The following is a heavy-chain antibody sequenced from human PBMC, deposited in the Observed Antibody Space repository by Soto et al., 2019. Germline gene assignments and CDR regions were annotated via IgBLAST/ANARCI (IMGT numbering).Heavy chain of an antibody. CDR3: ARGGYGSGSYYMAG. CDR1: GGSISSYY. CDR2: IYYSGST. V-gene: IGHV4-59*01. D-gene: IGHD3-10*01. J-gene: IGHJ4*02. Sequence: QVQLQESGPGLVKPSETLSLTCTVSGGSISSYYWSWIRQPPGKGLEWIGYIYYSGSTNYNPSLQSRVTISVDTSKHQLSLKLSSVTAADTAVYYCARGGYGSGSYYMAGWGQGTLVTVSS.